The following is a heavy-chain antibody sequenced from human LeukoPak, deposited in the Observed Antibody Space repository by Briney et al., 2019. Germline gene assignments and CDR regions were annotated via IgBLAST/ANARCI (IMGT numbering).Heavy chain of an antibody. J-gene: IGHJ4*02. Sequence: GGSLRLSRAASGFTFRNYGISWVRQHPGKGPEWVSGISARGGSTYYADSVKRRYTISRDNSKNTVYLQMNSLTVDDTAIYYCAKSGDSGGWWLRGYFDSWGQGTPVTVSS. CDR2: ISARGGST. D-gene: IGHD6-19*01. CDR1: GFTFRNYG. V-gene: IGHV3-23*01. CDR3: AKSGDSGGWWLRGYFDS.